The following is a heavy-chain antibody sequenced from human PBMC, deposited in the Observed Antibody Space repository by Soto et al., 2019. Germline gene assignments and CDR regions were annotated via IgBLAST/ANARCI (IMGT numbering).Heavy chain of an antibody. CDR3: AKDRYLDHDSRGYLFDN. V-gene: IGHV3-23*01. CDR2: ISRYGDIT. CDR1: GFTFNIYA. Sequence: EVPLLESGGALIQPGGSPRLSCAASGFTFNIYAMTWVRQAPGKGLEWVSAISRYGDITYYADSVEGRFSISRDNSKNTLYLQMNSLRAEDTAVYYCAKDRYLDHDSRGYLFDNWGQGTLVTVSS. J-gene: IGHJ4*02. D-gene: IGHD3-22*01.